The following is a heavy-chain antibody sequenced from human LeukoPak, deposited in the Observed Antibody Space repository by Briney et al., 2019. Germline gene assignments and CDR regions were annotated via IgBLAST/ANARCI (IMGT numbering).Heavy chain of an antibody. CDR2: IYYSGNT. D-gene: IGHD3-10*01. V-gene: IGHV4-39*01. J-gene: IGHJ6*03. Sequence: SETLSLTCTVSGVSISSSNSYWGWIRQPPGKGLEWIGSIYYSGNTYYNASLKSRVTISVDTSKNQFSLKLSSVTAADTAVYYCARRVTGSGSYYTYYYYMDVWGKGTTVTVSS. CDR1: GVSISSSNSY. CDR3: ARRVTGSGSYYTYYYYMDV.